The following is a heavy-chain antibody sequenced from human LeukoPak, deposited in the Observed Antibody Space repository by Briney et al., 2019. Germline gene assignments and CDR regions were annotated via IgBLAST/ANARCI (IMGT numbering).Heavy chain of an antibody. Sequence: SVKVSCKASGFTFTSPALQWVRQPRGQRLEWIGWIVVGSGNTHYAQKFQERVTITRDMSTSTAYMELSSLRSEDTAVYYCAAGPGYDSSGYIPSYYYYGMDVWGQGTTVTVSS. CDR3: AAGPGYDSSGYIPSYYYYGMDV. CDR1: GFTFTSPA. D-gene: IGHD3-22*01. J-gene: IGHJ6*02. V-gene: IGHV1-58*01. CDR2: IVVGSGNT.